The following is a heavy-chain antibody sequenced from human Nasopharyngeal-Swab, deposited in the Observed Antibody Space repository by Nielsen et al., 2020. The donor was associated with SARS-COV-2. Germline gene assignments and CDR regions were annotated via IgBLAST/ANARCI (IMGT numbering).Heavy chain of an antibody. CDR3: AKRDDYYESSGLGD. V-gene: IGHV3-15*01. D-gene: IGHD3-22*01. CDR2: INSKTDGGTT. Sequence: GESLKISCAASGFTFTSASMTWVRQAPGKGLEWVGRINSKTDGGTTNHAASVKGRFTISRDESKNTLYLQMNSLRAEDTAVYYCAKRDDYYESSGLGDWGQGTLVTVSS. J-gene: IGHJ4*02. CDR1: GFTFTSAS.